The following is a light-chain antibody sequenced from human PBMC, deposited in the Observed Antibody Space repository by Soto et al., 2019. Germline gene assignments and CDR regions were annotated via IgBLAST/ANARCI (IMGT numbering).Light chain of an antibody. CDR3: HQSYSTLWP. J-gene: IGKJ1*01. Sequence: DIQMTQSPSSLSASVGDRVTITCRASQSISSYLNWYQQKPGKAPKLLIYAASSLQSGVPSRFSGSGSGTDFTLTTSSLQPEDFATYYCHQSYSTLWPFAQGTKLNI. CDR2: AAS. CDR1: QSISSY. V-gene: IGKV1-39*01.